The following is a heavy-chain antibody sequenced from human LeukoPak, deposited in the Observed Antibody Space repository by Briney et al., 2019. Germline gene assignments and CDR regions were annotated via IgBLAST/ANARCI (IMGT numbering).Heavy chain of an antibody. J-gene: IGHJ4*02. Sequence: GGSLRLSCAASGFTFSSYSMNWVRQAPGKGLEWVSSISSSSSYIYYADSVKGRFTISRDNAKNSLYLQMNSLRAEDTAVYYCARDNQPCSSTRCYLTDLSWGQGTLVTVSS. V-gene: IGHV3-21*01. CDR3: ARDNQPCSSTRCYLTDLS. CDR2: ISSSSSYI. CDR1: GFTFSSYS. D-gene: IGHD2-2*01.